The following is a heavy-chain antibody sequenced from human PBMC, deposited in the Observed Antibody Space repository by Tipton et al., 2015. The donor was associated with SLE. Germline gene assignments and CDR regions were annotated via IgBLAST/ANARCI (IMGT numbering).Heavy chain of an antibody. V-gene: IGHV4-34*01. CDR2: INHSGGT. J-gene: IGHJ2*01. D-gene: IGHD2-15*01. Sequence: TLSLTCAVYGGSFSGYHWSWIRQPPGKGLEWIGEINHSGGTNYNPSLKSRVTISVDTSKNQFSLKLSSVTAADTAVYYCARGYCSGGSCSYWYFDLWGHGTLVTVSS. CDR3: ARGYCSGGSCSYWYFDL. CDR1: GGSFSGYH.